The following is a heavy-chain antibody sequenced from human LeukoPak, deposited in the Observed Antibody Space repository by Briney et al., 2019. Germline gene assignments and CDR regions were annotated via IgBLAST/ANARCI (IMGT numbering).Heavy chain of an antibody. D-gene: IGHD3-22*01. CDR2: IYYSGST. CDR3: ASTNRYYDSSGNDAFDI. CDR1: GGSISSYY. V-gene: IGHV4-59*08. Sequence: PSETLSLTCTVSGGSISSYYWSWIRQPPGKGLEWIGYIYYSGSTNYNPFLKSRVTISVDTSKNQSSLKLSSVTAADTAVYYCASTNRYYDSSGNDAFDIWGQGTMVTVSS. J-gene: IGHJ3*02.